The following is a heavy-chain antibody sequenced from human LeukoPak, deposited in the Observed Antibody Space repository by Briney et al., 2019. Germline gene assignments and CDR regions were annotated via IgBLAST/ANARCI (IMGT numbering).Heavy chain of an antibody. V-gene: IGHV3-33*01. Sequence: SGGSLRLYWAAAGFTIISYGMHRVRQAPGKWLEWVAVIWYDGSNKYYADSVKGRLTITRDNSKNTKYLKINSLNAEDTAVYYCGRGGLRFGGGYYFDYWGQGTLVTVSS. J-gene: IGHJ4*02. D-gene: IGHD3-10*01. CDR2: IWYDGSNK. CDR1: GFTIISYG. CDR3: GRGGLRFGGGYYFDY.